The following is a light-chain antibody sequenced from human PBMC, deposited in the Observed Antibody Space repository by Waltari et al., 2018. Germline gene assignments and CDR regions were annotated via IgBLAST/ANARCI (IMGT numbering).Light chain of an antibody. J-gene: IGKJ4*01. CDR1: QSISSY. CDR3: QQSYSTLPS. Sequence: DIQMTQSPSSLSASVGDRVTITCRASQSISSYLNWYQQKPGKAPKLLIYAASSLQSGVASRFSGSGSGTDFTLTISSLQPEDFATYYCQQSYSTLPSFGGGTKVEIK. V-gene: IGKV1-39*01. CDR2: AAS.